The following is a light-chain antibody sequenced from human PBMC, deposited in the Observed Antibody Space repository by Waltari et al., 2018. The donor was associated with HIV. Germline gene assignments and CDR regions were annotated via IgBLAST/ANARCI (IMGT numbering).Light chain of an antibody. Sequence: SYELTQSPSVSVSPGQTASITCSGDKLGDLYVSWYQQQPGQSPVLVIYQSSKRPSEIPERFSGSNSGDTATLTSSGTQAVDEADYYCQAWDSSSAVVFGGGTKLTVL. CDR2: QSS. J-gene: IGLJ2*01. V-gene: IGLV3-1*01. CDR1: KLGDLY. CDR3: QAWDSSSAVV.